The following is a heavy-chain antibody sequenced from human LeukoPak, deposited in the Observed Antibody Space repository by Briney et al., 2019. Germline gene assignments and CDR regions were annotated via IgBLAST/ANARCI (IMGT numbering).Heavy chain of an antibody. J-gene: IGHJ6*02. D-gene: IGHD3-3*01. V-gene: IGHV3-48*03. CDR3: ARDFWSGYFPNYYYGMDV. Sequence: GGPLRLSCAASGFTFSSYEMNWVRQAPGKGLEWVSYISSSGSTIYYADSVKGRFTISRDNAKDSLYLQMNSLRAEDTAVYYCARDFWSGYFPNYYYGMDVWGQGTTVTVSS. CDR2: ISSSGSTI. CDR1: GFTFSSYE.